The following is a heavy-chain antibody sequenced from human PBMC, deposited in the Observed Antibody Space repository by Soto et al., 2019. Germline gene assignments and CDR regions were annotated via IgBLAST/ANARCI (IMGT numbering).Heavy chain of an antibody. CDR1: GASVSSGSYY. D-gene: IGHD5-12*01. J-gene: IGHJ4*02. Sequence: PSETLSLTCTVSGASVSSGSYYWTWIRQTPGKGLEWIAYINYSGSTNYSPALKSRLTISVDSSKNQFSLKLSSVTAADTAVYYCAAGGGLPRYYWGQGTLVTVSS. CDR2: INYSGST. V-gene: IGHV4-61*01. CDR3: AAGGGLPRYY.